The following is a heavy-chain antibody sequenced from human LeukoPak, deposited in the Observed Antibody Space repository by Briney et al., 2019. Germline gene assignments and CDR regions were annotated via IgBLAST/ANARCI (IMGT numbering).Heavy chain of an antibody. D-gene: IGHD2-21*01. J-gene: IGHJ4*02. CDR1: GFTFSSYG. Sequence: GGSLRLSCAASGFTFSSYGMPWVRQAPGKGLEWVAVIWYDGSNKYYADSVKGRFTISRDNSRNTLYLQMNSLRAEDTAVYYCARLVDYWGQGTLVTVSS. CDR2: IWYDGSNK. CDR3: ARLVDY. V-gene: IGHV3-33*01.